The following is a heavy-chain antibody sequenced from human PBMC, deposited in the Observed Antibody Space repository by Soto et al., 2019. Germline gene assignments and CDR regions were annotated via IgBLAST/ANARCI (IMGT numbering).Heavy chain of an antibody. V-gene: IGHV4-4*02. Sequence: QVQLQESGPGLVKPSGTLSLTCAASGGSISSSNWRSWVRQPPGKGLKWIGEIFHIGNTYSNPSLTGRVTMSVDKSKNQSSLNLNSVTAADTAVYYCASRTYAMDAWGQGTTVTVSS. CDR2: IFHIGNT. CDR1: GGSISSSNW. J-gene: IGHJ6*02. CDR3: ASRTYAMDA.